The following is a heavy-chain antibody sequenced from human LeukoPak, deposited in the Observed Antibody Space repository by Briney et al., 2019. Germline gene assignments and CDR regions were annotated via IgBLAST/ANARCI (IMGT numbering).Heavy chain of an antibody. D-gene: IGHD6-13*01. V-gene: IGHV3-30*18. Sequence: QTGGSLRLSCAASGFTFSSYGMHWVRQAPGKGLEWVAVIPYDGSNKYYADSVKGRFTISRDNSKNTLYLQMNSLRAEDTAVYYCAKDARVGIAAAGQYRTLIHYYYYYYNMDVWGKGTTVTVSS. CDR2: IPYDGSNK. J-gene: IGHJ6*03. CDR3: AKDARVGIAAAGQYRTLIHYYYYYYNMDV. CDR1: GFTFSSYG.